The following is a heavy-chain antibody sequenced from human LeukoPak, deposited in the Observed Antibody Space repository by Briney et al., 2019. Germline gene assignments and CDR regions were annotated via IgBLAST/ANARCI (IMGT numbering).Heavy chain of an antibody. CDR3: AGGKGIAAAGSYYFDY. CDR2: ISSSSSYI. CDR1: GFTFSSYS. V-gene: IGHV3-21*01. Sequence: GGSLRLSCAASGFTFSSYSMNWVRQAPGKGLEWVSSISSSSSYIYYADSVKGRFTISRDNAKNSLYLQMNSLRAEDTAVYYCAGGKGIAAAGSYYFDYWGQGTLVTVSS. J-gene: IGHJ4*02. D-gene: IGHD6-13*01.